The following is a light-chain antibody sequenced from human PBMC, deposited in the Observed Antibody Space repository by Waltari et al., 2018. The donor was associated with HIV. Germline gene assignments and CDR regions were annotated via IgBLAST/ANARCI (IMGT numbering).Light chain of an antibody. CDR2: AAS. Sequence: EIVMTQSPATLSVSPGERATLSCRASQTISSNLAWYQHKPGQSPRLLIYAASTRATGIPARFSASGSGTEFTLTITSLQPDDFATYYCQQLNSDPFTFGPGTKVDIK. CDR1: QTISSN. J-gene: IGKJ3*01. V-gene: IGKV3-15*01. CDR3: QQLNSDPFT.